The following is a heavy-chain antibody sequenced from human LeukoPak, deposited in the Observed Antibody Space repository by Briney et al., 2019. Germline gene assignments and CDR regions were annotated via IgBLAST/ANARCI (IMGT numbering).Heavy chain of an antibody. V-gene: IGHV4-59*08. CDR2: IYYSGST. CDR3: ARQWFGGGNWFDP. J-gene: IGHJ5*02. CDR1: GGSISSYY. Sequence: SETLSLTCTVSGGSISSYYWSWIRQPPGKGLEWIGYIYYSGSTNYNPSPKSRVTISVDTSKNQFSLKLSSVTAADTAVYYCARQWFGGGNWFDPWGQGTLVTVSS. D-gene: IGHD3-10*01.